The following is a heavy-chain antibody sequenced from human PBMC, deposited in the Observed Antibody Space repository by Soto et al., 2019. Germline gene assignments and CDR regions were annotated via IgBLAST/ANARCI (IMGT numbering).Heavy chain of an antibody. CDR1: GFTFSSYG. D-gene: IGHD1-1*01. J-gene: IGHJ5*02. CDR2: ISYDGSNK. V-gene: IGHV3-30*18. CDR3: AKDERIMGGAYNWLDP. Sequence: GGSLRISCAASGFTFSSYGMHWVRQAPGKGLEWVAVISYDGSNKYYADSVKGRFTISRDNSKNTLYLQMNSLRAEDTAVYYCAKDERIMGGAYNWLDPWGQGTLVTVYS.